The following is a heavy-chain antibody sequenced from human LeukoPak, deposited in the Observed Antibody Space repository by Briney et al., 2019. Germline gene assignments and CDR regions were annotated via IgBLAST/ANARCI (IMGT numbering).Heavy chain of an antibody. D-gene: IGHD3-9*01. CDR2: IYYSGST. V-gene: IGHV4-34*01. J-gene: IGHJ5*02. Sequence: SETLSLTCAVYGGSFSGYYWSWIRQPPGRGLEWIGSIYYSGSTYYNPSLKSRVTISIDTSKKQFSLKLSSVTAADTAVYYCARDYDVLTAYPPTQLFDPWGQRTLVTVSS. CDR1: GGSFSGYY. CDR3: ARDYDVLTAYPPTQLFDP.